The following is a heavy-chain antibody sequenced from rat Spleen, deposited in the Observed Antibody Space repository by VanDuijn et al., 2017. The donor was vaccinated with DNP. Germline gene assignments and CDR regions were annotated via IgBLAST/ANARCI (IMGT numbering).Heavy chain of an antibody. CDR2: IITSGGST. CDR3: VRDRRDYGLDY. J-gene: IGHJ2*01. Sequence: EVQLVESGGGLVQPGRSLKLSCAASGFTFSDYNMAWVRQAPKKGLEWVASIITSGGSTYYPDSVKDRFTISRANAKNTLYLQMNSLRSEDTATYYCVRDRRDYGLDYWGQGVMVTVSS. D-gene: IGHD1-11*01. V-gene: IGHV5-25*01. CDR1: GFTFSDYN.